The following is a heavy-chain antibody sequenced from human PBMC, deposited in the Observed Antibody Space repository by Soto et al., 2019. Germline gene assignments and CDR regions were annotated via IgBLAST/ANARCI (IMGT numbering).Heavy chain of an antibody. V-gene: IGHV1-69*12. CDR2: IMPIFRTP. CDR3: ARDKDRLQLGGNYYYILDV. D-gene: IGHD2-2*01. J-gene: IGHJ6*02. CDR1: GGTFSNSA. Sequence: QVQLDQSGAEVKKPGSSVKLSCKASGGTFSNSAISWVRQAPGQGLEWMGGIMPIFRTPDYAQKFQARVTITADESTSTAYLELSGLKPDDTAVYYCARDKDRLQLGGNYYYILDVWGQGTTVTVSS.